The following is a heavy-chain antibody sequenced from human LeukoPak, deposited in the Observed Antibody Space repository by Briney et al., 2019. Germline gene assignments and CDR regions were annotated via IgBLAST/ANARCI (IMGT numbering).Heavy chain of an antibody. CDR3: ARGNFEASVYYYMDV. J-gene: IGHJ6*03. CDR1: GVSICSIGYW. V-gene: IGHV4-31*02. CDR2: IYYSGST. Sequence: SQTLSLTWTVYGVSICSIGYWWSWIRQQPVKGVEWTGYIYYSGSTYYDPSLKSRVTLSVDTSKNQFSLKLSSVTAAATAVYYCARGNFEASVYYYMDVWGKGTTVTVSS. D-gene: IGHD1-7*01.